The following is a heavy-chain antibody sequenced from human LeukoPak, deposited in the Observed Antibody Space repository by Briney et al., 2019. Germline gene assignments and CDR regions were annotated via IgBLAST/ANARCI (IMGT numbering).Heavy chain of an antibody. J-gene: IGHJ4*02. D-gene: IGHD3-10*01. CDR3: AREANYYGSGSYFEGTFDY. V-gene: IGHV4-59*01. CDR1: GGSISSYY. CDR2: IYYTGST. Sequence: SSETLSLTCTVSGGSISSYYWSWIRQPPGKGLEWIGYIYYTGSTNYNPSLKSRVTISADTSKNEFSLRLTSVTAADTAVYYCAREANYYGSGSYFEGTFDYWGQGSLVTVSS.